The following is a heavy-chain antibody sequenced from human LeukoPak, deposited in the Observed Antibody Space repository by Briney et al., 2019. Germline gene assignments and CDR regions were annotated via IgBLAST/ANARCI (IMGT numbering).Heavy chain of an antibody. J-gene: IGHJ6*03. V-gene: IGHV3-11*01. CDR2: ISSSGSTI. Sequence: GGSLRLSCAASGFTFSDYYMSWIRQAPGKGLEWVSYISSSGSTIYYADSVKGRFTISRDNAKNSLYLQMNSLRAEDTAVYYCAKDRCSNGIGCFYYYMDVWGKGTTVTISS. CDR1: GFTFSDYY. CDR3: AKDRCSNGIGCFYYYMDV. D-gene: IGHD2-8*01.